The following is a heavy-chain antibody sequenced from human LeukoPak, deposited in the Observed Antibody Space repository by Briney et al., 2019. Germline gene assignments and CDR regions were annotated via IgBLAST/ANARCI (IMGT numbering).Heavy chain of an antibody. CDR3: ARGPTISETGYFDY. CDR1: GGSFSTYY. CDR2: IHHRGDT. Sequence: PSETLSLTCAVYGGSFSTYYWSWIRQSPGKGLEWIAEIHHRGDTNYNPSVKSRVTISVDTSKNQFSLKVTSLTAADTAVYYGARGPTISETGYFDYWGQGTLVTVSS. J-gene: IGHJ4*03. D-gene: IGHD1-1*01. V-gene: IGHV4-34*01.